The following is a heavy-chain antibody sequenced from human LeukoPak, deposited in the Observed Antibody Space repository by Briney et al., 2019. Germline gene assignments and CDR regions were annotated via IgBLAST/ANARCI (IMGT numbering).Heavy chain of an antibody. V-gene: IGHV1-46*01. Sequence: GASVNVSCKGSGYTFTSYYMHWVRQTPGQGLEWMGIINPSGGSTSYAQKFQGRVTMTRDMSTSTVYMELSSLRSEDTAVYYCARDQQRGFDPWGQGTLVTVSS. D-gene: IGHD6-25*01. CDR2: INPSGGST. J-gene: IGHJ5*02. CDR1: GYTFTSYY. CDR3: ARDQQRGFDP.